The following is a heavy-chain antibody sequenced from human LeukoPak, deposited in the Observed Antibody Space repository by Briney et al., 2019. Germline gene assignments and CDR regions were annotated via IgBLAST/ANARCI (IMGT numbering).Heavy chain of an antibody. Sequence: PSETLSLTCAVSGGSISSGGYSWSWIRQPPGKGLEWIGYIYHSGSTYYNPSLKSRVTISVDRSKNQFSLKLSSVTAADTAVYYCARDVAGDAVDYWGQGTLVTVSS. CDR3: ARDVAGDAVDY. CDR1: GGSISSGGYS. D-gene: IGHD4-17*01. CDR2: IYHSGST. V-gene: IGHV4-30-2*01. J-gene: IGHJ4*02.